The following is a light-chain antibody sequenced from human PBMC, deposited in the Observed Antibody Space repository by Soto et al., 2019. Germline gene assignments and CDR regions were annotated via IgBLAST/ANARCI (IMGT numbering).Light chain of an antibody. Sequence: DIQLTQSPSFLSASVGDRVTITCRASQGISSYLAWYQQKPGKAPKLLIYAASTLQSGVPSRFSGSRSGTEFTLTISSLQHEDFATYYCQQLNSNPITFGQGTRLEIK. V-gene: IGKV1-9*01. CDR2: AAS. CDR1: QGISSY. CDR3: QQLNSNPIT. J-gene: IGKJ5*01.